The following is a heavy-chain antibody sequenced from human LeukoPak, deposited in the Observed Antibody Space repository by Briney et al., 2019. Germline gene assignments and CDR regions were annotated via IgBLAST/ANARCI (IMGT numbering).Heavy chain of an antibody. V-gene: IGHV3-30*02. CDR2: IRYDGSNK. CDR3: ARDRRLLEFSEPYYNYMDV. CDR1: GFTFSSYG. Sequence: GGSLRLSCAASGFTFSSYGMHWVRQAPGKGLEWVAFIRYDGSNKYYADSVKGRFTISRDNAKNSLYLQMNSLRAEDTAVYYCARDRRLLEFSEPYYNYMDVWGKGTTVTVSS. J-gene: IGHJ6*03. D-gene: IGHD2/OR15-2a*01.